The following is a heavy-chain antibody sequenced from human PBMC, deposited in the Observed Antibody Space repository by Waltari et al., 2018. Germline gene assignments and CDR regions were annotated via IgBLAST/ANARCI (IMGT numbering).Heavy chain of an antibody. J-gene: IGHJ4*02. CDR3: AILFVDPGSITGTTLDY. Sequence: QVQLVQSGAEVKKPGASVKVSCKASGYTFTSYDINWVRQATGQGLEWMGWMNPNSGKTGYAQKFQGRVTITRNTSIITAYMELSSLRSEDTAVYYCAILFVDPGSITGTTLDYWGQGTLVTVSS. V-gene: IGHV1-8*03. CDR1: GYTFTSYD. D-gene: IGHD1-20*01. CDR2: MNPNSGKT.